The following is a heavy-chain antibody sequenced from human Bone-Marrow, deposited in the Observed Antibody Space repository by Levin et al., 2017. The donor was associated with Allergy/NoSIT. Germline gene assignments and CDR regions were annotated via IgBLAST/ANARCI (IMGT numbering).Heavy chain of an antibody. V-gene: IGHV4-59*01. Sequence: AGGSLRLSCAVSGGSFTSYYWSWVRQAPGKGLEWIGYMHYTGATYYNPTLQSRVTVSLDTPKNQSSLGLRASTAADTAVYFCARVDVAAAGLYEDWGPGTLVTVSP. CDR3: ARVDVAAAGLYED. CDR2: MHYTGAT. D-gene: IGHD6-13*01. CDR1: GGSFTSYY. J-gene: IGHJ4*02.